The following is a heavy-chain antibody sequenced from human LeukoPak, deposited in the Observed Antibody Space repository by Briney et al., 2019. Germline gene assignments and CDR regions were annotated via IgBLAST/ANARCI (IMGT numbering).Heavy chain of an antibody. Sequence: SGGSLRLSCAASGFTFSSYAMSWARHAPGKGLEWASAISGSGASTYYADSVKGRFTISRDNSKNTLYLQMNSLRAEDTAVYYCAKEVFQDYWGQGTLVTVSS. CDR3: AKEVFQDY. CDR2: ISGSGAST. CDR1: GFTFSSYA. J-gene: IGHJ4*02. V-gene: IGHV3-23*01.